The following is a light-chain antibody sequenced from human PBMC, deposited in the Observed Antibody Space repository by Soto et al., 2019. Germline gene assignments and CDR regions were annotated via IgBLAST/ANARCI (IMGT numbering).Light chain of an antibody. CDR1: ESINSNY. Sequence: EIVLTQSPGTLSLSPGERVTLSCRASESINSNYLAWYQQSPGQAPRLLIYGASSRATGIPGRFSGSGSGTDFTLTISRLEPEDFAVYYCQQYGTSLWKFGQGTKVDIK. V-gene: IGKV3-20*01. CDR2: GAS. CDR3: QQYGTSLWK. J-gene: IGKJ1*01.